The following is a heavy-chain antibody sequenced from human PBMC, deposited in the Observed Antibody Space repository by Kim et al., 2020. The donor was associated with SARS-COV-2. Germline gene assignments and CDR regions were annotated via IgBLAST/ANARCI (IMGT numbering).Heavy chain of an antibody. CDR3: ARERLRPYYYDESVPNYYYYGMDV. CDR2: IYYSGST. Sequence: SETLSLTCTVSGGSISSGGYYWSWIRQHPGKGLEWIGYIYYSGSTYYNPSLKSRVTISVDTSKNQFSLKLSSVTAADTAVYYCARERLRPYYYDESVPNYYYYGMDVWGRGTTVTVSS. D-gene: IGHD3-22*01. V-gene: IGHV4-31*03. CDR1: GGSISSGGYY. J-gene: IGHJ6*02.